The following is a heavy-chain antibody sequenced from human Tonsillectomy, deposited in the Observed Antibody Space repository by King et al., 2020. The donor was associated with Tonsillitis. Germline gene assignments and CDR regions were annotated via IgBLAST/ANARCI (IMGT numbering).Heavy chain of an antibody. CDR3: ARSVSGSFDY. CDR1: GGSISSSDQY. D-gene: IGHD1-26*01. J-gene: IGHJ4*02. V-gene: IGHV4-39*01. CDR2: MYYSGII. Sequence: QLQESGPGVVKPSETLSLTCTVSGGSISSSDQYWAWIRQPPGKGLEWIGYMYYSGIIFYNPSLKNRITISGGTSENRFSLKLSSVTAADTAVYFCARSVSGSFDYWGQGALVTVSS.